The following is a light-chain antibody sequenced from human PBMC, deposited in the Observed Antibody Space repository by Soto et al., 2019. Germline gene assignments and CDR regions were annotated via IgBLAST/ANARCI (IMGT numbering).Light chain of an antibody. V-gene: IGLV2-8*01. CDR2: EVS. CDR3: SSYGGSNNRYV. Sequence: QSALTQPPSASGSPGQSVTISCTGTSSDVGGYNYVSWYQQHPGKAPKLMIYEVSKRPSGVPDRFSGSKSGNTASLTVSGLQAEDEADYYCSSYGGSNNRYVFGTGTKLTVL. J-gene: IGLJ1*01. CDR1: SSDVGGYNY.